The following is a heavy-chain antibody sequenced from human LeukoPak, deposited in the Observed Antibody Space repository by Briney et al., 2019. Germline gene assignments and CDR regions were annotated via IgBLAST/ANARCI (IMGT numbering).Heavy chain of an antibody. J-gene: IGHJ5*02. CDR3: ARVTSYGSGSYYNWFDP. V-gene: IGHV4-39*07. CDR2: INYSGTT. CDR1: GGSISSSSYY. D-gene: IGHD3-10*01. Sequence: SETLSLTCTVSGGSISSSSYYWGWIRQPPGKSLEWIGSINYSGTTYYNPSLKSRVTISVDTSRNQFSLRLSSVTAADTAVYYCARVTSYGSGSYYNWFDPWGQGTLVTVSS.